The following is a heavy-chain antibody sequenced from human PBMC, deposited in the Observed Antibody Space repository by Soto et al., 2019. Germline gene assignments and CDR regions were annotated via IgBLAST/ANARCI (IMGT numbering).Heavy chain of an antibody. CDR1: GGSISSSSYY. J-gene: IGHJ4*02. CDR3: ARHVHNQGYEYYFAS. Sequence: PSEPLSLTCTVSGGSISSSSYYWGWIRQPPGKGLEWIGSIYYSGSIYYNPSLKSRITISLDTSKNQISLRLSSVTAAYTALYYCARHVHNQGYEYYFASWGQGTLVTVSS. D-gene: IGHD3-3*01. V-gene: IGHV4-39*01. CDR2: IYYSGSI.